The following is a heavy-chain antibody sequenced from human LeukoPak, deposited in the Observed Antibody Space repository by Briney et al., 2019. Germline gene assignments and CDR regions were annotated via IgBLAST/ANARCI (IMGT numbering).Heavy chain of an antibody. V-gene: IGHV3-48*03. Sequence: GGSLRLSCAASGFTFSSYEMNWVRQAPGKGLEWVSDISSSGSTIYYADSMKGRFTIFRDNAKNSPYLQMKSLRAEDTAVYYCAISNGYGMDVWGQGTTVTVSS. D-gene: IGHD2-8*01. CDR2: ISSSGSTI. CDR1: GFTFSSYE. CDR3: AISNGYGMDV. J-gene: IGHJ6*02.